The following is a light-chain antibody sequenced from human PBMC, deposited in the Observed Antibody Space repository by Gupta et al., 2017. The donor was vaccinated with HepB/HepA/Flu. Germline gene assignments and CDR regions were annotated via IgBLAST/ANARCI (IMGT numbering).Light chain of an antibody. CDR3: QQYSDYSWT. Sequence: DIQMTQSPSTLSASVGDRVTITCRATQSISNWLAWYQQKPGKAPKVLIYKASNLESGVPSRFSGSGYGTEFTLTISSLQPDDFATYYCQQYSDYSWTFGQGTKVEI. CDR1: QSISNW. J-gene: IGKJ1*01. CDR2: KAS. V-gene: IGKV1-5*03.